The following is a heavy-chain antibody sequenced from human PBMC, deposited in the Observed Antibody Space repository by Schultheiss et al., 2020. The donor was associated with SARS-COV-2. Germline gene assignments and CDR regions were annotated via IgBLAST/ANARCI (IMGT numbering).Heavy chain of an antibody. CDR1: GFTFSSYS. CDR2: ISSSSSYI. J-gene: IGHJ4*02. CDR3: ARDVAAAFDY. Sequence: GGSLRLSCAASGFTFSSYSMNWVRQAPGKGLEWVSYISSSSSYIYYADSVKGRFTISRDNAKNSLYLQMNSLRAEDTAVYYCARDVAAAFDYWGQGTLVTVSS. V-gene: IGHV3-21*05. D-gene: IGHD6-13*01.